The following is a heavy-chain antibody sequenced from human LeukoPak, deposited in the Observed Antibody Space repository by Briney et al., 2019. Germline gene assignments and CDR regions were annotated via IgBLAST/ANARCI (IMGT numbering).Heavy chain of an antibody. CDR3: ARAGSVVDFDY. Sequence: ASVKVSCKASGYTFTSYHMHWVRQAPGQGLEWMGIINPSGGSTSYAQKFQGRVTMTRDMSTSTVYMELSSLRSEDTAVYYCARAGSVVDFDYWGQGTLVTVSS. D-gene: IGHD2-15*01. CDR1: GYTFTSYH. V-gene: IGHV1-46*01. J-gene: IGHJ4*02. CDR2: INPSGGST.